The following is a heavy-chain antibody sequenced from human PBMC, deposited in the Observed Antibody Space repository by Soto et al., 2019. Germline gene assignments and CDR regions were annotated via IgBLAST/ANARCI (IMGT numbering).Heavy chain of an antibody. CDR1: GASFSGYY. D-gene: IGHD6-25*01. Sequence: QVQLQQWGAGLLKPSETLSLSCAVYGASFSGYYWNWIRQPPGKGLEWIGEINQSGSTNYSRSLKTRVNISVDTSKKQFSLRLSSVTAADTAVYYCARRFSGSGRYFDYWGQGTLVTVSS. V-gene: IGHV4-34*02. CDR3: ARRFSGSGRYFDY. CDR2: INQSGST. J-gene: IGHJ4*02.